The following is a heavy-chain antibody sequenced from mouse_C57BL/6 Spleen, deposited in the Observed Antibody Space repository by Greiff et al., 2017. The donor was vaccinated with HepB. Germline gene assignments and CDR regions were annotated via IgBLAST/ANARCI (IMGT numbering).Heavy chain of an antibody. Sequence: LVESGGGLVKPGGSLKLSCAASGFTFSDYGMHWVRQAPEKGLEWVAYISSGSSTIYYADTVKGRFTISRYNAKNTLFLQMTSLRSEDTAMYYCARITTVVSNFDYWGQGTTLTVSS. CDR1: GFTFSDYG. D-gene: IGHD1-1*01. CDR2: ISSGSSTI. J-gene: IGHJ2*01. CDR3: ARITTVVSNFDY. V-gene: IGHV5-17*01.